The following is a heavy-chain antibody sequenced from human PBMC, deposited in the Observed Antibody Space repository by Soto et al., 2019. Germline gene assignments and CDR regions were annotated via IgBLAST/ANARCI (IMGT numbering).Heavy chain of an antibody. CDR3: ARVISSQGHYYYMDV. J-gene: IGHJ6*03. D-gene: IGHD3-3*02. V-gene: IGHV3-21*01. CDR2: ISSSSSYI. Sequence: GRPLRLSCAASGLTLSSYSMNWVRQAPGKGLEWVSSISSSSSYIYYADSVKGRFTISRDNAKNSLYLQMTSLTAEDTAVYYCARVISSQGHYYYMDVWGKGTTVTVSS. CDR1: GLTLSSYS.